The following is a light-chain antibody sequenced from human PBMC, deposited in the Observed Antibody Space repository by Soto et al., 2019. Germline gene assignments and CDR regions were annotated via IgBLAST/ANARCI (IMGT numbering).Light chain of an antibody. CDR1: SSNIGSNT. J-gene: IGLJ3*02. Sequence: QSVLTQPPSASGTPGQRVTISCSGSSSNIGSNTVHWYQQLQGTAPKLLIYSNNQRPSGVPDRFSGSKSGTSASLAISGLQSEDEADYYCAAWYDSLNARVFGGGTKLTVL. CDR2: SNN. CDR3: AAWYDSLNARV. V-gene: IGLV1-44*01.